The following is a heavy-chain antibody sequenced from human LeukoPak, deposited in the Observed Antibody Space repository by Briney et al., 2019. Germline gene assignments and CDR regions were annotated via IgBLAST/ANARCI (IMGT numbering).Heavy chain of an antibody. V-gene: IGHV1-18*01. CDR3: ASSAGYDILTAYLLDY. CDR2: ISAYNGST. D-gene: IGHD3-9*01. Sequence: ASVKVSCKASGHTYTSYGISWVRQAPGQGLEWMGWISAYNGSTNYAQKLQGRVTMTTDTSTSTAYMELRSLRSDDTAVYYCASSAGYDILTAYLLDYWGQGTLVTVSS. J-gene: IGHJ4*02. CDR1: GHTYTSYG.